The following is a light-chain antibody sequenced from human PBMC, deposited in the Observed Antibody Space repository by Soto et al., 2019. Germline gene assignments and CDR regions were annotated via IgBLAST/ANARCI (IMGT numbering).Light chain of an antibody. CDR1: SSNIGYNY. V-gene: IGLV1-51*01. CDR2: DNN. CDR3: GTWDSSLSAEI. Sequence: QSLLTQPPSVSAAPGQMVTISCSGSSSNIGYNYVSWYRQVPGTAPKLLIYDNNKRPSGIPDRFSGSKSGTSATLGITGLQTGDEADYYCGTWDSSLSAEIFGGGTKLTVL. J-gene: IGLJ2*01.